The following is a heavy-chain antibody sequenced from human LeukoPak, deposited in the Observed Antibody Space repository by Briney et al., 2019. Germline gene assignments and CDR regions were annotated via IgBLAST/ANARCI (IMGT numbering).Heavy chain of an antibody. Sequence: SETLSLTCAVSGYSISSDYFWGWIRQPPGKGLEWIESIYRSGSTYYNPSLKSRVTVSIHTSKNQFSLKLSSVTAADTAVYYCARLIVSRPYYFDYWGQGTLVTVSS. D-gene: IGHD2/OR15-2a*01. V-gene: IGHV4-38-2*01. CDR1: GYSISSDYF. J-gene: IGHJ4*02. CDR2: IYRSGST. CDR3: ARLIVSRPYYFDY.